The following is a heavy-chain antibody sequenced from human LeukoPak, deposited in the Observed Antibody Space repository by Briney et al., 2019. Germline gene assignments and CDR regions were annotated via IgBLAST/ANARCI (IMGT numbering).Heavy chain of an antibody. D-gene: IGHD1-14*01. J-gene: IGHJ4*02. CDR2: ISSSSTYI. V-gene: IGHV3-21*01. Sequence: GGSLRLSCAASGFTFSSYEMNWVRQAPGKGLEWVSCISSSSTYIYYADSVRGRFAISRDNAKNSLYLQMNSLRAEDTAVYYCVRENHGSFDYWGQGSLVTVSS. CDR3: VRENHGSFDY. CDR1: GFTFSSYE.